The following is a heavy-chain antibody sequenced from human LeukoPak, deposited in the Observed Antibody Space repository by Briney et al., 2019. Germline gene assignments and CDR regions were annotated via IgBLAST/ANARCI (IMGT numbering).Heavy chain of an antibody. CDR1: GFTFSSYC. J-gene: IGHJ4*02. Sequence: PGGSLRLSCAASGFTFSSYCMNWVRQAPGKGLEWVAVIWYDGSNKYYADSVKGRFTISRDNSKNTLYLQMNSLRAEDTAVYYCASSDYGDWGALDYWGQGTLVTVSS. CDR2: IWYDGSNK. V-gene: IGHV3-33*08. CDR3: ASSDYGDWGALDY. D-gene: IGHD4-17*01.